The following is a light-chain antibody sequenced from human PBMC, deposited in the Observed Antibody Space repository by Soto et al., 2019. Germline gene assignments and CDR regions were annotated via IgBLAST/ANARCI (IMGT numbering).Light chain of an antibody. J-gene: IGKJ5*01. CDR1: QGINNP. CDR2: GAS. V-gene: IGKV1-13*02. Sequence: AIRLTQSPSSLSASVGDRVTITCRASQGINNPLAWYQQKPGKGPKFLIHGASTLGGGVPSRFSGSGSGTDFTLTISSLQPEDFATYFCQEFDGYPITFGQGTRLEIK. CDR3: QEFDGYPIT.